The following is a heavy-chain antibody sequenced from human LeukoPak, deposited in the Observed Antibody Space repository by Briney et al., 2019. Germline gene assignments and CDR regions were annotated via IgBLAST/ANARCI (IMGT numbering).Heavy chain of an antibody. Sequence: GGSLRLSCAASGFTLCSYGMHWVRQAPGKGLEWVACIRYDGGNKYYADSVKVRFTISRDNSKNTLYLKMNSLRAEDTAVYYCAAIKVYRDYWGQGTLVTVSS. J-gene: IGHJ4*02. D-gene: IGHD1-14*01. V-gene: IGHV3-30*02. CDR2: IRYDGGNK. CDR1: GFTLCSYG. CDR3: AAIKVYRDY.